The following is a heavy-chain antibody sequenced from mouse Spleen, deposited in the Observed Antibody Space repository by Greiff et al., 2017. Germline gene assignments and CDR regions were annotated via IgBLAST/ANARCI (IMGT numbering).Heavy chain of an antibody. D-gene: IGHD1-1*01. V-gene: IGHV5-9*04. CDR2: ISSGGGNT. Sequence: EVKLMESGGGLVKRGGSLKLSCAASGFTFSSYAMSWVRQTPEKRLEWVATISSGGGNTYYPDSVKGRFTISRDNAKNTLYLQMSSLKSEDTAMYYCARHGYYGSSDYWGQGTTLTVSS. CDR3: ARHGYYGSSDY. J-gene: IGHJ2*01. CDR1: GFTFSSYA.